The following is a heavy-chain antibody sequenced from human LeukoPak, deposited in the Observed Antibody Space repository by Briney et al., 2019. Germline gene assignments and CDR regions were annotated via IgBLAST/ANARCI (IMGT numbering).Heavy chain of an antibody. CDR1: GFTFTPPW. Sequence: GGSLRLSCAASGFTFTPPWMAWVRQAPGKGLEWVANIKQDASQTSYVDSVKGRFTISRDNAKNSLYLQMNSLRAEDTAVYYCARALDSWGQGTLVTVSS. CDR2: IKQDASQT. V-gene: IGHV3-7*03. CDR3: ARALDS. J-gene: IGHJ4*02.